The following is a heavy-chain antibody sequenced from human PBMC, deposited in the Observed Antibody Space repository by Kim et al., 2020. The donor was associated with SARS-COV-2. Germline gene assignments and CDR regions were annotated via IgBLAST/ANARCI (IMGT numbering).Heavy chain of an antibody. V-gene: IGHV3-23*01. J-gene: IGHJ5*02. CDR1: GFTFSSYA. CDR2: ISTSGDRT. D-gene: IGHD1-26*01. Sequence: GGSLRLSCVVSGFTFSSYATSWVRQAPGKGLEWVSAISTSGDRTYYADSVKGRFSIFRDNSKNMLYLQMNSLRAEDTAVYYCAKDRSGSYASWGQGTLVTVSS. CDR3: AKDRSGSYAS.